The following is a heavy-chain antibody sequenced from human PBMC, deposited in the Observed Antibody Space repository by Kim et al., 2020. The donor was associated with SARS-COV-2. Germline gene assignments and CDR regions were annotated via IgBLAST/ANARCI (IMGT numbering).Heavy chain of an antibody. J-gene: IGHJ6*02. V-gene: IGHV4-34*01. CDR3: ARGRITMVRGVIGNYGMDV. CDR1: GGSFSGYY. D-gene: IGHD3-10*01. Sequence: SQTLSLTCAVYGGSFSGYYWSWIRQPPGKGLEWIGEINHSGSTNYNPSLKSRVTISVDTSKNQFSLKLSSVTAADTAVYYCARGRITMVRGVIGNYGMDVWGQGTTVTVSS. CDR2: INHSGST.